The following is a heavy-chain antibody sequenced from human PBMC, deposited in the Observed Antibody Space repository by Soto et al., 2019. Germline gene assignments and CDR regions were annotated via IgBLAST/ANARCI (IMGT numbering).Heavy chain of an antibody. CDR2: IYSGGST. CDR1: GFTVSSNY. Sequence: EVQLVETGGGLIQPGGSLRLSCAASGFTVSSNYMSWVRQAPGKGLEWVSVIYSGGSTYYADSVKGRFTISRDNSKNTLYLQMNSLRAEDTAVYYCAKKTMVRGVPSSMDVWGQGTTVTVSS. D-gene: IGHD3-10*01. CDR3: AKKTMVRGVPSSMDV. V-gene: IGHV3-53*02. J-gene: IGHJ6*02.